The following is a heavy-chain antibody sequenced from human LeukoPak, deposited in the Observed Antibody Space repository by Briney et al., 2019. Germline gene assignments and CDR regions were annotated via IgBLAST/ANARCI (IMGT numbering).Heavy chain of an antibody. CDR3: ARPGFRRGYYDY. Sequence: SETLSLTCAVYGGSFSGYYWSWIRQPPGKGLEWIGEINHSGSTNYNPSLKSRVTISVDTSKNQFSLKPSSVTAADTAVYYCARPGFRRGYYDYWGQGTLVTVSS. D-gene: IGHD3-22*01. J-gene: IGHJ4*02. V-gene: IGHV4-34*01. CDR1: GGSFSGYY. CDR2: INHSGST.